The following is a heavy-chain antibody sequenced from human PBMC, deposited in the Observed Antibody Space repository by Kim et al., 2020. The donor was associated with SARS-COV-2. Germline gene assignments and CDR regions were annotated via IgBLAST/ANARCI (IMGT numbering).Heavy chain of an antibody. CDR3: AKERIRYFDWLPKYYYGMDV. V-gene: IGHV3-30*18. J-gene: IGHJ6*02. D-gene: IGHD3-9*01. Sequence: GGSLRLSCAASGFTFSSYGMHWVRQAPGKGLEWVAVISYDGSNKYYADSVKGRFTISRDNSKNTLYLQMNSLRAEDTAVYYCAKERIRYFDWLPKYYYGMDVWGQGTTVTVSS. CDR2: ISYDGSNK. CDR1: GFTFSSYG.